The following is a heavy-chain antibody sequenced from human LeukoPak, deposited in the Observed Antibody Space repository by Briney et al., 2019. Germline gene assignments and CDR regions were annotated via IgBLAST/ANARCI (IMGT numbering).Heavy chain of an antibody. V-gene: IGHV3-23*01. CDR1: EFTFSTYG. J-gene: IGHJ4*02. D-gene: IGHD3-3*01. CDR3: AKHSWWSGYFYFLPFDY. CDR2: INYSGDST. Sequence: GGSLRLSCAASEFTFSTYGMSWVRQAPGKGLEWVSGINYSGDSTYYADSVKGRFTISRDNSKNTLYLQMNSLRVEDTAVYYCAKHSWWSGYFYFLPFDYWGQGTLVTVSP.